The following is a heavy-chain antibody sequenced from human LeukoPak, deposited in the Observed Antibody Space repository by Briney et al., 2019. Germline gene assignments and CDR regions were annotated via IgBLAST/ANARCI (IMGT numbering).Heavy chain of an antibody. Sequence: SPSETLSLTCTVSGGSISRYYWSWIRQPPGKGLEWIGYINYSGSTKYSPSLKSRVTISVDTSKNQFSLKLSFVTAADTAVYYCARDPHYGDILNDPFDIWGQGTMVTVSS. CDR3: ARDPHYGDILNDPFDI. D-gene: IGHD4-17*01. CDR1: GGSISRYY. V-gene: IGHV4-59*01. J-gene: IGHJ3*02. CDR2: INYSGST.